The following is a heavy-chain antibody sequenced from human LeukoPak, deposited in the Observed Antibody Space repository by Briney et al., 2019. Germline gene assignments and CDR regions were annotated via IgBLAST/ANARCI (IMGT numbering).Heavy chain of an antibody. CDR3: ARVGYYYDSSGYYEVSYFDY. V-gene: IGHV3-11*01. CDR2: ISSSGSTI. Sequence: GGSLRLSCAASGFTFSDYYMSWIRQAPGKGLEWVSYISSSGSTIYYADSVKGRFTIFRDNAKNSLYLQMNSLRAEDTAVYYCARVGYYYDSSGYYEVSYFDYWGQGTLVTVSS. D-gene: IGHD3-22*01. CDR1: GFTFSDYY. J-gene: IGHJ4*02.